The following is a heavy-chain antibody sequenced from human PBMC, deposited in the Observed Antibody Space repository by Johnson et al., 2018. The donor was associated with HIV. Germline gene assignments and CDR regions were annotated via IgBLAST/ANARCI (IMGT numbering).Heavy chain of an antibody. D-gene: IGHD2-15*01. CDR2: IWYDGSKK. J-gene: IGHJ3*02. V-gene: IGHV3-33*01. CDR3: ARDPDVTPGAFDI. Sequence: QVQLVESGGGVVQPGRSLRLSCAASGFTFSSYGMHWVRQAPGKGLEWVAVIWYDGSKKYYVDSVKGRFTISRDNAKNSLYLQMNSLRAEDTAVYYCARDPDVTPGAFDIWGQGTMVTVSS. CDR1: GFTFSSYG.